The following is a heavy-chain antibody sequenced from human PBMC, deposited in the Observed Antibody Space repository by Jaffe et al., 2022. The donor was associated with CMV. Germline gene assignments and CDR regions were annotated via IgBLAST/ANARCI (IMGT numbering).Heavy chain of an antibody. CDR1: GFTVSSNY. V-gene: IGHV3-53*01. Sequence: EVQLVESGGGLIQPGGSLRLSCAASGFTVSSNYMSWVRQAPGKGLEWVSVIYSGGSTYYADSVKGRFTISRDNSKNTLYLQMNSLRAEDTAVYYCARSTSSIAASNAFDIWGQGTMVTVSS. J-gene: IGHJ3*02. CDR3: ARSTSSIAASNAFDI. CDR2: IYSGGST. D-gene: IGHD6-6*01.